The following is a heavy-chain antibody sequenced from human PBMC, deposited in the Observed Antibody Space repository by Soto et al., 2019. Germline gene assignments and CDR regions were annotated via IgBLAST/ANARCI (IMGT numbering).Heavy chain of an antibody. CDR3: ARGGHVVVVTAALDY. CDR2: INPSGGHT. D-gene: IGHD2-21*02. J-gene: IGHJ4*02. Sequence: GASVKVSCKSSGNTFSNYYIHCVRQDHGQGLEWMGTINPSGGHTTYAQKFLGRVTMTRDTSTSTLYMELTSLRSEDTAVYYCARGGHVVVVTAALDYWGQRTLVTVSS. CDR1: GNTFSNYY. V-gene: IGHV1-46*03.